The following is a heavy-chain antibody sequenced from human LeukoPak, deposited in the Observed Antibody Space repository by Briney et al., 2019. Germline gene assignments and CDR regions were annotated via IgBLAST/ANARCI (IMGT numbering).Heavy chain of an antibody. J-gene: IGHJ4*02. V-gene: IGHV1-2*02. Sequence: ASVKVSCKASGYTFTAYFMYWVRQAPEQGLEWMGWINPNTGGTNYAQKFQGRVTMTTDTSTSTAYMELRSLRSDDTAVYYCARDRDYGDPAAGEWGQGTLVTVSS. CDR2: INPNTGGT. CDR1: GYTFTAYF. D-gene: IGHD4-17*01. CDR3: ARDRDYGDPAAGE.